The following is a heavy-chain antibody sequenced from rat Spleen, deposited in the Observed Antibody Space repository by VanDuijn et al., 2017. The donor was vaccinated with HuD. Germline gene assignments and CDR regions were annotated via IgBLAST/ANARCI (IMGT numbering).Heavy chain of an antibody. J-gene: IGHJ2*01. CDR3: ARDGSVDDFDY. Sequence: QVQLKESGPGLVQPSQTLSLTCTVSGFSLTSNGVSWVRQPPGKGLEWIATISSGGHTYYNSTLKSRLSISRDTSKSQVFLKMNSLQTEDTATYYCARDGSVDDFDYWGQGVMVTVSS. D-gene: IGHD1-12*02. CDR2: ISSGGHT. CDR1: GFSLTSNG. V-gene: IGHV2S12*01.